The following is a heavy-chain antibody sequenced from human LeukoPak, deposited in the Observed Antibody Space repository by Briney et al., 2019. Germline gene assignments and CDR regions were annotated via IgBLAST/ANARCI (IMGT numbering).Heavy chain of an antibody. Sequence: PSETLSLTCTVSGDSISSSSYYWGSIRQPPGKGLEWIGNIYYSGSTYHNPSLKSRVTISVDTSKNQFSLKLSSVTAADTAVYYCARQPIVGATTVDYWGQGTLVTVSS. CDR1: GDSISSSSYY. D-gene: IGHD1-26*01. CDR3: ARQPIVGATTVDY. V-gene: IGHV4-39*01. J-gene: IGHJ4*02. CDR2: IYYSGST.